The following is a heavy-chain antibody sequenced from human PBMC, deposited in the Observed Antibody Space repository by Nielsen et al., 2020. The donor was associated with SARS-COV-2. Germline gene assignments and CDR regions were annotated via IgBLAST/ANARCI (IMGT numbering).Heavy chain of an antibody. J-gene: IGHJ3*02. V-gene: IGHV3-48*04. Sequence: GESLKISCAASGFTFSSYSMNWVRQAPGKGLEWVSYISSSSSTIYYADSVKGRFTISRDNAKNSLYLQMNSLRAEDTAVYYCARWWQQLTLPGTDAFDIWGQGTMVTVSS. CDR1: GFTFSSYS. CDR2: ISSSSSTI. D-gene: IGHD6-13*01. CDR3: ARWWQQLTLPGTDAFDI.